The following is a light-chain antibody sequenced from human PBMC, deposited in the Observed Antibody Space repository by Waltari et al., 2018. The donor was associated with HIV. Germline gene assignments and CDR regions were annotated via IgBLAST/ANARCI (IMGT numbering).Light chain of an antibody. CDR3: AAWNDKLSAYV. V-gene: IGLV1-47*01. Sequence: QSVLTQPPSASGTPGQRVTISCSGSSSNIGRNYVYWYQQRPGTAPKLRIYRNNQRPSGVPDRFSGSKSGTSASLAISGLRSEDEADYYCAAWNDKLSAYVFGTGTKVTV. CDR1: SSNIGRNY. CDR2: RNN. J-gene: IGLJ1*01.